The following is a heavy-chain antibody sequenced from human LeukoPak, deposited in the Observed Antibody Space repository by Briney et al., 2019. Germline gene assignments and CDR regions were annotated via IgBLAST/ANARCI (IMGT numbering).Heavy chain of an antibody. CDR1: GFTFGDYT. J-gene: IGHJ6*02. Sequence: GGSLRLSCAASGFTFGDYTMHWVRQAPGKGLGWVSLISWDGGSTYYADSVKGRFTISRDNSKSSLYLQMNSLRTEDTALYYCAKGADYYYYGMDVWGQGTTVTVSS. CDR3: AKGADYYYYGMDV. CDR2: ISWDGGST. V-gene: IGHV3-43*01.